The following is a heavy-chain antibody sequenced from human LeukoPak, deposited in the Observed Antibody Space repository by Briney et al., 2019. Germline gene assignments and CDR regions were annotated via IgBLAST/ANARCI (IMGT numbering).Heavy chain of an antibody. CDR1: GFTFSDYW. V-gene: IGHV3-7*01. CDR2: IKQDGSQQ. Sequence: PGGSLRLSCAASGFTFSDYWMSWVRQAPGRGLEWVANIKQDGSQQKYVDSLKGRFTISRDNAKNSLYLQMNSLRAEDTAVYYCARDGVTIFGVVIKAYWYFDLWGRGTLVTVSS. CDR3: ARDGVTIFGVVIKAYWYFDL. J-gene: IGHJ2*01. D-gene: IGHD3-3*01.